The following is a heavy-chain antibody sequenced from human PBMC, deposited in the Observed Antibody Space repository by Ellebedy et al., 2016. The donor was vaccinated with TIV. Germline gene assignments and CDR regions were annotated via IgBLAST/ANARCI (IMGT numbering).Heavy chain of an antibody. D-gene: IGHD3-3*01. Sequence: AASVEVSCKASGYTFTSYYMHWVRQAPGQGLEWMGIINPSGGRTSYAQKVQGRVTMSRDTSTSTVYMELSSLTSEDTAVYYCARGGPMIFGEVIVYNWFDPWGQGSLVTVSS. CDR1: GYTFTSYY. CDR2: INPSGGRT. CDR3: ARGGPMIFGEVIVYNWFDP. V-gene: IGHV1-46*01. J-gene: IGHJ5*02.